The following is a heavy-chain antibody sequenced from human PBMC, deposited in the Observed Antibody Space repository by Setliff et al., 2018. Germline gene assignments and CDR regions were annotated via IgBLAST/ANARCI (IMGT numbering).Heavy chain of an antibody. CDR3: AREVGSEGYYYYYCMDV. D-gene: IGHD3-10*01. CDR2: IIPILGIA. J-gene: IGHJ6*02. Sequence: SVKVSCKASGGTFSSYAISWVRQAPGQGLEWMGGIIPILGIANYAQKFQGRVTITADKSTSTAYMELSSLRSEDTAVYYCAREVGSEGYYYYYCMDVWGQGTTVTVSS. V-gene: IGHV1-69*10. CDR1: GGTFSSYA.